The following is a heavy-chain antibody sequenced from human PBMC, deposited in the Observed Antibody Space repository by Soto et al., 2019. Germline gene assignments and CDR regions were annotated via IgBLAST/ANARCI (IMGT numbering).Heavy chain of an antibody. J-gene: IGHJ4*02. D-gene: IGHD2-21*02. CDR2: IGAKGDAT. CDR3: VKVDWYSVDC. Sequence: WGSLRLPCSVSAFTLQNNVINWVRQAPGKGLEYVSAIGAKGDATYADSVKGRFSISRDNSKNSLFLQMTNVTFEDTATYFCVKVDWYSVDCWGQGALVTVSS. CDR1: AFTLQNNV. V-gene: IGHV3-64D*06.